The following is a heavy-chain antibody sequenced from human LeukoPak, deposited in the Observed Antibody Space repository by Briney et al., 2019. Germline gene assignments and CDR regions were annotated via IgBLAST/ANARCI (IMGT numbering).Heavy chain of an antibody. CDR2: ISGSGGST. CDR1: GFTFTTYW. V-gene: IGHV3-23*01. J-gene: IGHJ6*03. CDR3: AKDGIGGYYYYYYMDV. Sequence: GGSLRLSCAASGFTFTTYWMSWVRQAPGKGLEWVSAISGSGGSTYHADSVKGRFTISRDNSKNTLSLQMNSLRAEDTAVYYCAKDGIGGYYYYYYMDVWGKGTTVTISS. D-gene: IGHD1-26*01.